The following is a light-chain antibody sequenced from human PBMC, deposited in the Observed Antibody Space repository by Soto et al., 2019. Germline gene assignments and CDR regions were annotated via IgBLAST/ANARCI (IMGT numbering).Light chain of an antibody. Sequence: IVLTQSPGTLSLSPGERATLSCRASQPITSRYLAWYQHQPGQAPRLLIYRTFARAPGIPDRFSGGGSGTDFTLTISRLEREDFAVYYCQQYDTSPPTFGQGTRLVIK. CDR3: QQYDTSPPT. CDR2: RTF. CDR1: QPITSRY. V-gene: IGKV3-20*01. J-gene: IGKJ5*01.